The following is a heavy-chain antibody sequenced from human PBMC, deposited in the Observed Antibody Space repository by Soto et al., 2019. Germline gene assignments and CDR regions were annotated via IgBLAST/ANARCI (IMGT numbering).Heavy chain of an antibody. Sequence: SETLSLTCAPYGGSLSGYYWRWIRHPPGKGLEWIGESNHSGRTNYNPSLKSRVTISVDTSKDQFSLKLSSVTAADTAVYYCSAYCGGDCYPSYYYYGMDVWGQGTTVTVSS. CDR2: SNHSGRT. V-gene: IGHV4-34*01. J-gene: IGHJ6*02. CDR1: GGSLSGYY. CDR3: SAYCGGDCYPSYYYYGMDV. D-gene: IGHD2-21*02.